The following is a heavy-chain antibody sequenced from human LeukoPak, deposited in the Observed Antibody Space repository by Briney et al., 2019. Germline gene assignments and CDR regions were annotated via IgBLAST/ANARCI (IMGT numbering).Heavy chain of an antibody. D-gene: IGHD4-23*01. CDR1: GGSISSGDYY. CDR2: IYYSGST. CDR3: ARLSRKVVTFANFFDY. Sequence: PSQTLSLTCTVSGGSISSGDYYWSWIRQPPGKGLEWIGSIYYSGSTYFNPSLKSRVTISVDTSKNQFSLKLSSVTAADTAVYYCARLSRKVVTFANFFDYWGQGTLVTVSS. J-gene: IGHJ4*02. V-gene: IGHV4-39*07.